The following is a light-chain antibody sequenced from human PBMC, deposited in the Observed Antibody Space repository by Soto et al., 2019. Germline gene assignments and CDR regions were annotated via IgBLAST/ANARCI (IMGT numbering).Light chain of an antibody. Sequence: QSVLTQPPSTSGTPGQRVTISCSGSNSNLGTNTVNWYQQLPGRAPKLLIYTNNQRPSGVPDRFSGSKSGTSASLAISGLQSEDEADYYCASWDDSMTGLYVFGTGTKLTVL. J-gene: IGLJ1*01. CDR2: TNN. CDR1: NSNLGTNT. V-gene: IGLV1-44*01. CDR3: ASWDDSMTGLYV.